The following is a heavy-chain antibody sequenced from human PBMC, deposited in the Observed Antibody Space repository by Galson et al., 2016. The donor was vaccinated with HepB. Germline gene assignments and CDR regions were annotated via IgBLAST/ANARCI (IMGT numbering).Heavy chain of an antibody. V-gene: IGHV3-7*03. Sequence: SLRLSCAASGFSFSSHWLSWVRQAPGKGLEWVANIKEDGDEEFYVDSVKGRFTISRDNAKNSLFLQMNSLTTHDTAVYYCAKAPPNLAYWGQGALVTVSA. CDR1: GFSFSSHW. J-gene: IGHJ4*02. CDR2: IKEDGDEE. CDR3: AKAPPNLAY.